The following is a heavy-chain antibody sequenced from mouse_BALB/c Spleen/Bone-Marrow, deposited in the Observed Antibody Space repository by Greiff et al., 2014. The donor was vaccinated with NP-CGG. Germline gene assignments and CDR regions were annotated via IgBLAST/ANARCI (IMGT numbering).Heavy chain of an antibody. D-gene: IGHD1-2*01. CDR2: IWADGST. CDR1: GFSLTSYG. J-gene: IGHJ4*01. CDR3: ARITTATGAMDY. V-gene: IGHV2-9*02. Sequence: VHLVESGPGLVAPSQSLSIRCTVSGFSLTSYGVHWVRQPPGKGLEWLGVIWADGSTNYNSALMSRLSISKDNSKSQVFLKMNSLQTDDTAMYYCARITTATGAMDYWGQGTSVTVSS.